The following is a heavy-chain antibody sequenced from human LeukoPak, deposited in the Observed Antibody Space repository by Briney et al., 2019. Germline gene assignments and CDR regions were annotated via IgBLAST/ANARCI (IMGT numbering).Heavy chain of an antibody. CDR3: AKRVGSNSGPFDY. Sequence: GGSLRLSCAASGFTFSNCAMNWVRQAPGEGLAWGSSIRSGGTKTYYADSVQGRFSISRDDSTNTLYLQMNSLRAEDTAVYYCAKRVGSNSGPFDYWGQGILVTVSS. D-gene: IGHD4/OR15-4a*01. V-gene: IGHV3-23*01. CDR2: IRSGGTKT. J-gene: IGHJ4*02. CDR1: GFTFSNCA.